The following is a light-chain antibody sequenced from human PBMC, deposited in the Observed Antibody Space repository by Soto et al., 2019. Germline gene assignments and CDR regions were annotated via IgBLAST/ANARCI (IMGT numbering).Light chain of an antibody. V-gene: IGLV2-14*01. Sequence: QSALTQPASVSGSPGQSITISCTGSISDVGTYNYVSWYQQHPGKAPKPMIYEVSNRPSGVSNRFSGSKSGNTASLTISGLQAEDEADYYCSAYTSSLTLYVFGSGTKVTVL. CDR3: SAYTSSLTLYV. CDR2: EVS. J-gene: IGLJ1*01. CDR1: ISDVGTYNY.